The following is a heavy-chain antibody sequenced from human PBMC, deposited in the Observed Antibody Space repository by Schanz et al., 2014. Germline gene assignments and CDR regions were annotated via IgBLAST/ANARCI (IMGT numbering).Heavy chain of an antibody. V-gene: IGHV3-13*04. Sequence: EVQLVESGGGLVKPGGSLRLSCAASGFSIRNHDMHWVRQATGAGLEWVSAIGTAGDTYYPDSVKGRFTVSRDSGQNSLYLQMNSLRAGDTAVYYCARGTDWNLHYWGQGALVTVSS. J-gene: IGHJ4*02. CDR2: IGTAGDT. D-gene: IGHD1-1*01. CDR1: GFSIRNHD. CDR3: ARGTDWNLHY.